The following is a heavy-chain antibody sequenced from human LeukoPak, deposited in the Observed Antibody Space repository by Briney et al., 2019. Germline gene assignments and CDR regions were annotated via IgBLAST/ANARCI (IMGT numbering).Heavy chain of an antibody. D-gene: IGHD3-22*01. J-gene: IGHJ3*02. Sequence: SETLSLTCAVYGGSFSGYYWSWIRQPPGKGLEWIGEINHSGSTNYNPSLKSRVTISVDTSKNQFSLKLSSVTAADTAVYYCARDSNYDSSGYYRAFDIWGQGTMVTASS. CDR1: GGSFSGYY. CDR2: INHSGST. CDR3: ARDSNYDSSGYYRAFDI. V-gene: IGHV4-34*01.